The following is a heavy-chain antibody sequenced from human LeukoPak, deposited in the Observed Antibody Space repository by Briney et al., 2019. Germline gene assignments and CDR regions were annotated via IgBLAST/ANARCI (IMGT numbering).Heavy chain of an antibody. V-gene: IGHV3-33*01. Sequence: GRSLRLSCVASGFTFSSFGMHWVRQTPGKGLEWVSFIWFDGSEKYYADSVKGRFTISRDNSKNTLTLQMNSLRVEDTAVYHCARTFDSSGYDYGHYFDCWGQGALVTVSS. CDR3: ARTFDSSGYDYGHYFDC. CDR2: IWFDGSEK. CDR1: GFTFSSFG. D-gene: IGHD3-22*01. J-gene: IGHJ4*02.